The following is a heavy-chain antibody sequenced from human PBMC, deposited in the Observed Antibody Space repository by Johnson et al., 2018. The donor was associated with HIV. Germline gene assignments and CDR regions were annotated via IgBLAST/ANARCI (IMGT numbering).Heavy chain of an antibody. CDR3: AKTRMGGILDAFDL. Sequence: QVQLVESGGGVVQPGKSVRLSCAASGLNFSDYGFHWVRQAPGKGLEWVAVISYDGSNKYYADSVKGRFTLTRDNSKNTLDLQMNSLTIEDTAVFYCAKTRMGGILDAFDLWGQGTMVIVS. CDR1: GLNFSDYG. V-gene: IGHV3-30-3*02. CDR2: ISYDGSNK. J-gene: IGHJ3*01. D-gene: IGHD3-10*01.